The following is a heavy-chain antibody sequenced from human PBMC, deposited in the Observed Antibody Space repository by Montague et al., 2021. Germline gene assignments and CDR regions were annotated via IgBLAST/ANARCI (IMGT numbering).Heavy chain of an antibody. CDR2: VRHIGST. CDR1: GGSLSEYY. D-gene: IGHD3-10*01. Sequence: SETLSLTCGVYGGSLSEYYWTWIRQSPGKGLEWIGEVRHIGSTNYNPPLKSRVTMSVDKSKNQFSLKLRSVTAADTAVYYCASDRGPFDYWGQGTVVTVSS. J-gene: IGHJ4*02. V-gene: IGHV4-34*01. CDR3: ASDRGPFDY.